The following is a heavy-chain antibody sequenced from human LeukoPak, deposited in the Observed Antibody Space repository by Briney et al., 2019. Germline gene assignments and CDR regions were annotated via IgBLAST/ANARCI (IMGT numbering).Heavy chain of an antibody. V-gene: IGHV3-48*04. CDR1: GFTFSSYW. CDR3: ARSKFP. CDR2: ITSSGTTI. J-gene: IGHJ5*02. Sequence: GGSLRLSCAASGFTFSSYWMNWVRQAPGKGLEWVSHITSSGTTIYYADSVKGRFTISGDNAKNSVYLQMNSLRVEDTAVYYCARSKFPWGQGTLVTVSS.